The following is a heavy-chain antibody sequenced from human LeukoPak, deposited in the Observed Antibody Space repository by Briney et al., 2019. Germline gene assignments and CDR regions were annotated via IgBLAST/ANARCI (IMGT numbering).Heavy chain of an antibody. V-gene: IGHV1-8*01. Sequence: ASVKVSCKASGYTFTSYDINWVRQVAGQGLEWMGWMNPNSGNTGYAQKFQGRVTMTRNTSISTAYMELSSLRSEDTAVHYCAREERQWLVTYYYYGMDVWGQGTTVTVSS. J-gene: IGHJ6*02. D-gene: IGHD6-19*01. CDR3: AREERQWLVTYYYYGMDV. CDR2: MNPNSGNT. CDR1: GYTFTSYD.